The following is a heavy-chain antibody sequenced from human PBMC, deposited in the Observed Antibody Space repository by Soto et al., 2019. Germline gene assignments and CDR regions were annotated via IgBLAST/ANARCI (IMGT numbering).Heavy chain of an antibody. J-gene: IGHJ4*02. D-gene: IGHD2-15*01. CDR2: INAGNGNT. V-gene: IGHV1-3*01. CDR1: GYTFTSYA. Sequence: QVQLVQSGAEVKKPGASVKVSCKASGYTFTSYAMHWVRQAPGHRLEWMGWINAGNGNTKYSQKFQGRVTITRDTSASTAYMELSSLRSEDTAVYYCARAKFHGGFFDYWGQGTLVTVSS. CDR3: ARAKFHGGFFDY.